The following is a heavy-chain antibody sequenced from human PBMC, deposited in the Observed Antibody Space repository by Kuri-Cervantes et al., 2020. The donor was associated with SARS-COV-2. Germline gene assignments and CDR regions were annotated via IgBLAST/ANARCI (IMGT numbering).Heavy chain of an antibody. CDR2: INHSGST. J-gene: IGHJ4*02. CDR1: GGSFSGYY. D-gene: IGHD1-14*01. V-gene: IGHV4-34*01. CDR3: ARDRGRGSPRKYFDY. Sequence: SETLSLTCAVHGGSFSGYYWSWIRQPPRKGLEWIGEINHSGSTNYNLSLKSRVTISVDTSKNQFSLKLSSVTATDTAVYYCARDRGRGSPRKYFDYWGQGTLVTVSS.